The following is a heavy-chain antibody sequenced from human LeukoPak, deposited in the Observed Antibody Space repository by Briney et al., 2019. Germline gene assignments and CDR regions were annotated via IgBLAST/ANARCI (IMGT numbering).Heavy chain of an antibody. D-gene: IGHD5-18*01. V-gene: IGHV1-24*01. J-gene: IGHJ4*02. Sequence: GASVKVSCKVSEYSLTELSMHWVRQAPGKGLEWMGGFDPEDGETIYAQKFQGRVTMTEDTSTDTAYMELSSLRSEDTAVYYCATSIYSRTHFDYWGQGTLVTVSS. CDR2: FDPEDGET. CDR3: ATSIYSRTHFDY. CDR1: EYSLTELS.